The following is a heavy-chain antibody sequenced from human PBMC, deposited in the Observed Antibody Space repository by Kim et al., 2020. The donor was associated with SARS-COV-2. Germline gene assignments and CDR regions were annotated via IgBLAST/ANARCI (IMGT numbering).Heavy chain of an antibody. J-gene: IGHJ6*03. V-gene: IGHV1-2*02. Sequence: ASVKVSCKASGYTFTGYYMHWVRQAPGQGLEWMGWINPNSGGTNYAQKFQGRVTMTRDTSISTAYMELSRLRSDDTAVYYCAREGCSSTSCSYYYYMDVWGKGTTVTVSS. CDR3: AREGCSSTSCSYYYYMDV. CDR2: INPNSGGT. D-gene: IGHD2-2*01. CDR1: GYTFTGYY.